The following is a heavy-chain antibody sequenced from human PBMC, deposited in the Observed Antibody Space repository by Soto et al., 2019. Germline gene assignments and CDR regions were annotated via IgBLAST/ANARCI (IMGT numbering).Heavy chain of an antibody. V-gene: IGHV4-34*01. Sequence: QVQLHQWGAGLLKPSETLSLACSIYSGSFSGYYWSWIRQPPGKGLEWIGEISQSGHTNYSPSLKSRGSISIDTAKKQFSLNLASVSAADTAVYYCARAPKVSGSSQTRPDFWGQGTLVTVSS. CDR1: SGSFSGYY. CDR3: ARAPKVSGSSQTRPDF. CDR2: ISQSGHT. D-gene: IGHD6-6*01. J-gene: IGHJ4*02.